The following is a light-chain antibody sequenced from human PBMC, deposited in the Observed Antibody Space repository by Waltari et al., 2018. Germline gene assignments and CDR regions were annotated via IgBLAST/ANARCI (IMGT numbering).Light chain of an antibody. J-gene: IGKJ4*01. V-gene: IGKV3-15*01. CDR2: HTS. Sequence: EIVMPQSPATLSVAPGERATLSCQSSQSINSHLGWYQQRPGQAPSLLIYHTSTRATGFPARFSGSGSGTEFTLTISSLQSEDFAVYYCQQYHDWPLTFGGGTKVEI. CDR1: QSINSH. CDR3: QQYHDWPLT.